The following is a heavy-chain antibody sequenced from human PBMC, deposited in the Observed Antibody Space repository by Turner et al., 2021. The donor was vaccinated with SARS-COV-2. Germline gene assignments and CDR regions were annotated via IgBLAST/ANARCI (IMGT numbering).Heavy chain of an antibody. CDR2: ISYDGSNQ. V-gene: IGHV3-30-3*01. D-gene: IGHD3-3*01. J-gene: IGHJ4*02. CDR3: ARERRGYYDEY. CDR1: GFTFSDFA. Sequence: QVQLVESGGGVVQPGRSLRLSCAASGFTFSDFAMHWVRQAPGKGLEWVALISYDGSNQYYADNGKGRFTISKDESKNTLYLQMNSLGAEDTDVYHCARERRGYYDEYWGQGTLVTVSS.